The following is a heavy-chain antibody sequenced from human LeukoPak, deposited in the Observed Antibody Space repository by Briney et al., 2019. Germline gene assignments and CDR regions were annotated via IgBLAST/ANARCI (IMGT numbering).Heavy chain of an antibody. CDR3: ARGAYGGPFDC. CDR1: GFNVSINY. D-gene: IGHD4/OR15-4a*01. CDR2: LYSVGGT. J-gene: IGHJ4*02. V-gene: IGHV3-53*04. Sequence: PGGSLRLSCDASGFNVSINYKIWLRQAPGKGLEWVSVLYSVGGTYYADSVQGRFTISRHNSRNTLYLQLNSLRPEDTAVYYCARGAYGGPFDCCGPGTLVTVSS.